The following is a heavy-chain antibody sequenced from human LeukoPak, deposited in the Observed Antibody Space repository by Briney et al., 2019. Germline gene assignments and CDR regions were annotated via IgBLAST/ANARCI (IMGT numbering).Heavy chain of an antibody. V-gene: IGHV3-30*04. Sequence: HSGGSLRLSCAASGFTFSRYAMHWVRQAPGKGLEWVAVISYDGSHKYYADSVKGRFTISRDNSKNTLYLQMNSLRAEDTAVYYCARDIKGQYQDAFDIWGQGTMVTVSS. D-gene: IGHD2-2*01. J-gene: IGHJ3*02. CDR1: GFTFSRYA. CDR3: ARDIKGQYQDAFDI. CDR2: ISYDGSHK.